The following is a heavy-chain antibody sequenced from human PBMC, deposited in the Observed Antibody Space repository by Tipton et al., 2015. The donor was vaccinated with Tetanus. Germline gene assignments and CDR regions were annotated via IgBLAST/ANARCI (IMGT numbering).Heavy chain of an antibody. CDR2: IYYDTART. J-gene: IGHJ4*02. V-gene: IGHV4-31*03. Sequence: TLSLTCNLSGASINAGGYLWTWVRQHPGKGLEWIGNIYYDTARTSHVPSLASRVSISVDASKNQFSLRLTSVTAADTAVYYCARALKQLVRVGDYWGQGTVVTVSS. CDR1: GASINAGGYL. CDR3: ARALKQLVRVGDY. D-gene: IGHD6-6*01.